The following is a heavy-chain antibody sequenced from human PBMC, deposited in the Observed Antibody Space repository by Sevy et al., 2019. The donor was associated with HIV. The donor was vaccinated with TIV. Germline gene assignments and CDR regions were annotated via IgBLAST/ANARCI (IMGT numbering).Heavy chain of an antibody. V-gene: IGHV3-48*01. CDR3: AREGGYSDQGMDV. CDR1: GFTFSSYS. Sequence: GGPLRLSCAASGFTFSSYSMNWVRQAPGKGLEWASYISGSSTTIYYADSVKGRFTISRDNAKNSLYLQMNSLRAEDTAVYYCAREGGYSDQGMDVWGQGTTVTVSS. J-gene: IGHJ6*02. D-gene: IGHD5-12*01. CDR2: ISGSSTTI.